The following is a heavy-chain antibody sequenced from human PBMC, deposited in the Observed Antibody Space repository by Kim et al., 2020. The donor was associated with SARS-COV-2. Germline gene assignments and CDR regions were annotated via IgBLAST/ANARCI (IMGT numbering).Heavy chain of an antibody. CDR3: ARGPRPHYYYGSGRFPDPLDY. V-gene: IGHV3-30*07. D-gene: IGHD3-10*01. J-gene: IGHJ4*02. Sequence: FTISRDNSKNTLYLQMNSLRAEDTAVYYCARGPRPHYYYGSGRFPDPLDYWGQGTLVTVSS.